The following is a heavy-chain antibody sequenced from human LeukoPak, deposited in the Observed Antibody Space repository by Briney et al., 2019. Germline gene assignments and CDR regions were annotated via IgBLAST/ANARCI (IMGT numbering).Heavy chain of an antibody. D-gene: IGHD2-21*02. V-gene: IGHV3-21*01. CDR3: ARDLGVTVDY. CDR1: GFTFSSYS. CDR2: ISSSSSYI. J-gene: IGHJ4*02. Sequence: GGSLRLSCAASGFTFSSYSMNWVRQAPGKGLEWVSSISSSSSYIYYADSVRGRFTISRDNAKNSLYLQMNSLRAEDTAVYYCARDLGVTVDYWGQGTLVTVSS.